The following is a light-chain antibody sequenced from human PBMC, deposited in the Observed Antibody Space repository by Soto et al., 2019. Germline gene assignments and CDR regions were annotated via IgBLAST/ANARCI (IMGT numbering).Light chain of an antibody. CDR1: QSVSSSY. Sequence: EIVLTQSPGTLSLSPGERATLSCRASQSVSSSYLAWYQQKPGQAPRLLICGASSRATGIPDRFSGSGSGTDFTLTISRLEPEDFAVYYCQQYDSSPQTFGQGTKVEIK. J-gene: IGKJ1*01. CDR3: QQYDSSPQT. CDR2: GAS. V-gene: IGKV3-20*01.